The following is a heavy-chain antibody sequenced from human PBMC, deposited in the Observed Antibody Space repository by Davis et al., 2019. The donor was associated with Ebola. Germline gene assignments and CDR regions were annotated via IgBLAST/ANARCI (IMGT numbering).Heavy chain of an antibody. Sequence: SETLSLTCAVYGGSFSGYYWSWIRQPPGKGLEWIGNVHYSGSTNYNSSLKGRVTMSMDTPKNQFSLMLTSLTAADTAVYYCARTTGAYPLDSWGQGTLVTVSS. CDR3: ARTTGAYPLDS. CDR2: VHYSGST. D-gene: IGHD7-27*01. CDR1: GGSFSGYY. J-gene: IGHJ4*02. V-gene: IGHV4-59*01.